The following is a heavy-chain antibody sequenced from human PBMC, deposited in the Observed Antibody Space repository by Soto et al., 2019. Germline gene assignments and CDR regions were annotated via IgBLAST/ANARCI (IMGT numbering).Heavy chain of an antibody. CDR1: GFTFRDYY. V-gene: IGHV3-11*01. J-gene: IGHJ6*02. D-gene: IGHD1-20*01. CDR2: ISSSGSTI. CDR3: AGLVTATRNYYYGMDV. Sequence: GGSLRLSCAASGFTFRDYYMTWIRQAPGKGLEWLSYISSSGSTIYYADSVKGRFTISRDNAKNSLFLQMNSLRAEDTAVYYCAGLVTATRNYYYGMDVWGQGTTVTVSS.